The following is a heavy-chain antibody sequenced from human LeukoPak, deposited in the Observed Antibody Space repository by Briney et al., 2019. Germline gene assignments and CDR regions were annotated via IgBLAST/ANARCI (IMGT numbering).Heavy chain of an antibody. J-gene: IGHJ4*02. V-gene: IGHV3-48*01. Sequence: GGSLRLSCAASGFTFSSYSMNWVRQAPGKGLEWISYIRSNSDTIYYADSVKGRFTISRDYAENSLYLQMSSLRAEDTAVYYCARDPRYSGYDYFDYWGQGTLVTVSS. CDR1: GFTFSSYS. CDR3: ARDPRYSGYDYFDY. CDR2: IRSNSDTI. D-gene: IGHD5-12*01.